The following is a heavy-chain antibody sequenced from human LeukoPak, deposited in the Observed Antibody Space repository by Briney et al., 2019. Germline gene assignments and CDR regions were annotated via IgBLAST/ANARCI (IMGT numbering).Heavy chain of an antibody. Sequence: PSETLSLTCTVSGGSISTYYWSWIRQPPGKGLEWIGYIYYSGSTNYSPSLKSRVTISVDTSKNQFSLKLSSLTAADTAAYYCARGRGEITAFDHWGQGTLVSVSS. V-gene: IGHV4-59*01. CDR1: GGSISTYY. J-gene: IGHJ4*02. D-gene: IGHD1-20*01. CDR3: ARGRGEITAFDH. CDR2: IYYSGST.